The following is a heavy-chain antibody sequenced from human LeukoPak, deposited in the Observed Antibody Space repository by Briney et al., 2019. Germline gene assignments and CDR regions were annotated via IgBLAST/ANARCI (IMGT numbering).Heavy chain of an antibody. J-gene: IGHJ4*02. CDR3: ARGVSYRVVVTATDFDY. CDR1: VFTFTSYY. V-gene: IGHV3-21*01. D-gene: IGHD2-21*02. CDR2: LGWSSSHI. Sequence: GGSLRLSCEASVFTFTSYYMNWVREAPGRGRGWGSSLGWSSSHIYDAGSVTRRFTISRENAKNSLYLQMYSLRAEDTAVYYCARGVSYRVVVTATDFDYWGEGTLVTVSS.